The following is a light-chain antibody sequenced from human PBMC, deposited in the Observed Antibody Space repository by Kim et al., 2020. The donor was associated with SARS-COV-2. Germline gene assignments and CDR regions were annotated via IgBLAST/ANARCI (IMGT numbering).Light chain of an antibody. V-gene: IGKV3-15*01. J-gene: IGKJ2*01. CDR1: QSVSSN. CDR2: GAS. Sequence: EIVMTQSPATLSVSPGERASLSCRASQSVSSNLAWYQQKPGQDPRLLIYGASTGATGIPARFSGSGSGTEFTLTISSLQSEDFAVYYCQQYNNWPPDTFGQGTKLEI. CDR3: QQYNNWPPDT.